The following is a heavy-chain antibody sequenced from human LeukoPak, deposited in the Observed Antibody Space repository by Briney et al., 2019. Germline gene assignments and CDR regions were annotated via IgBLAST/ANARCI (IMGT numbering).Heavy chain of an antibody. J-gene: IGHJ4*02. Sequence: SETLSLTCAVYGGSFSGYYWSWIRQPPGKGLEWIGEINHSGSTNYNPSLKSRVTISVDTSKNQFSLKLSSVTAADTAVYYCARHAPLYYGSGHGKNDHWGQGTLVTVSS. CDR2: INHSGST. V-gene: IGHV4-34*01. CDR1: GGSFSGYY. CDR3: ARHAPLYYGSGHGKNDH. D-gene: IGHD3-10*01.